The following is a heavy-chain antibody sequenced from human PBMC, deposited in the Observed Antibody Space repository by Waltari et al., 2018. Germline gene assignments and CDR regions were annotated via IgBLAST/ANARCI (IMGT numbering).Heavy chain of an antibody. J-gene: IGHJ4*02. CDR2: SYYSGRT. Sequence: QLQLQESGPGLVKPSETLSLTCTVSGGSIISNSYYWGWIRQPPGKGLEWIGSSYYSGRTYYNASLKSRVTISVDTSKNQFSLKLRAVTAADTAVYYCARHPRLQPNFDYWGQGILVTFSS. CDR3: ARHPRLQPNFDY. CDR1: GGSIISNSYY. V-gene: IGHV4-39*01. D-gene: IGHD4-4*01.